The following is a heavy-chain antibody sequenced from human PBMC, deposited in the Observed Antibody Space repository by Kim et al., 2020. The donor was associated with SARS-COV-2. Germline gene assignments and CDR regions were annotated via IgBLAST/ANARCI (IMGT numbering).Heavy chain of an antibody. D-gene: IGHD3-3*01. CDR2: MRNDGTET. J-gene: IGHJ4*02. V-gene: IGHV3-33*01. Sequence: GGSLRLSCAASGFTFRSYGIHWVRQTPGQGLEWVAVMRNDGTETYYGDSVQGRFTMSRDNSKNTVYLEMSGLRVDDTAVYYCARDRRFSNREEYYFDFWGQGPLVTVPS. CDR3: ARDRRFSNREEYYFDF. CDR1: GFTFRSYG.